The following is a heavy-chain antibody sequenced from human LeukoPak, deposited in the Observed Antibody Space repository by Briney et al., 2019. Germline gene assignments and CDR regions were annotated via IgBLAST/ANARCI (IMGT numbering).Heavy chain of an antibody. CDR2: INHSGST. CDR1: GGSFSGYH. D-gene: IGHD5-12*01. J-gene: IGHJ6*02. V-gene: IGHV4-34*01. CDR3: ASGGYSGYDDYYYYGMDV. Sequence: SETLSLTCAVYGGSFSGYHWSWIRQPPGKGLEWIGEINHSGSTNYNPSLKSRVTISVDTSKNQFSLKLSSVTAADTAVYYCASGGYSGYDDYYYYGMDVWGQGTLVTVSS.